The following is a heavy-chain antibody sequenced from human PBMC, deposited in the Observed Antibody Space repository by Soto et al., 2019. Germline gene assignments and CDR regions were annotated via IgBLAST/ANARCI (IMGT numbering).Heavy chain of an antibody. J-gene: IGHJ4*02. D-gene: IGHD5-12*01. CDR2: IDPRDSYT. CDR3: ARHGYDWGWSNDY. V-gene: IGHV5-10-1*01. Sequence: GESLKISCNGSGYSITSYWIAWVRQMPWKGLEWMGRIDPRDSYTNYSPSFQGHVTISTDRSINTAFLQWNSLKASDTAMYYCARHGYDWGWSNDYWGQGTLVTVSS. CDR1: GYSITSYW.